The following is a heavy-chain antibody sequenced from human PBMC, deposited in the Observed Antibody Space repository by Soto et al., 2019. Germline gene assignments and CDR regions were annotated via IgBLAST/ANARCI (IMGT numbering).Heavy chain of an antibody. V-gene: IGHV4-4*02. Sequence: QVQLQESGPGLVKPSGTLSLTCAVSTDSISNNNWWSWVRQPPGKGLEWIGEIYPSGSTNYNPSLKSRLTMSVDTSQHQFSLKLNSVNAADTAVYYCARRTAWAQSSYYFDSWGQGTLVTVSS. CDR1: TDSISNNNW. CDR2: IYPSGST. J-gene: IGHJ4*02. CDR3: ARRTAWAQSSYYFDS. D-gene: IGHD6-19*01.